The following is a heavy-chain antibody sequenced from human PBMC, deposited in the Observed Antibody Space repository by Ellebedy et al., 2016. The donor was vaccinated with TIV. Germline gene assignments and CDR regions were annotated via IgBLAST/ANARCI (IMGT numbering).Heavy chain of an antibody. V-gene: IGHV1-2*02. D-gene: IGHD4-11*01. CDR1: GYSFTAYY. Sequence: AASVKVSCKTSGYSFTAYYIHWVRQAPGQGPECVGWINPDNGVTVYEQKLQGRVTITGDTSISTVYMELSSLRSDDTAIYYCVRDLTNPVTGDYWGQGTLVFVSS. CDR3: VRDLTNPVTGDY. CDR2: INPDNGVT. J-gene: IGHJ4*02.